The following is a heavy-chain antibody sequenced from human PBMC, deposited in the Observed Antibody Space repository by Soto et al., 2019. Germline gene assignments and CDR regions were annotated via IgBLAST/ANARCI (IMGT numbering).Heavy chain of an antibody. J-gene: IGHJ6*02. D-gene: IGHD6-13*01. CDR3: ARTAAAGTRDYYGMDV. V-gene: IGHV3-30*03. CDR2: ISYDGSNK. Sequence: GGSLRLSCAASGFTFSSYGMHWVRQAPGKGLEWVAVISYDGSNKYYADSVKGRFTISRDNSKNTLYLQMNSLRAEDTAVYYCARTAAAGTRDYYGMDVWGQGTTVTVSS. CDR1: GFTFSSYG.